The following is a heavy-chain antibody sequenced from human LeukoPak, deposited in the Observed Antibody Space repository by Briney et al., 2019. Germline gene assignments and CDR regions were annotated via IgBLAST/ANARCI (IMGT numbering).Heavy chain of an antibody. Sequence: PSETLSLTCAVYGGSFSGYYWSWIRQPSGKGLEWIGEINHSGSTNYNPSLKSRVTISVDTSKNQFSLKLSSVTAADTAVYYCARELTTVTSAGFDPWGQGTLVTVSS. J-gene: IGHJ5*02. CDR2: INHSGST. D-gene: IGHD4-17*01. CDR1: GGSFSGYY. V-gene: IGHV4-34*01. CDR3: ARELTTVTSAGFDP.